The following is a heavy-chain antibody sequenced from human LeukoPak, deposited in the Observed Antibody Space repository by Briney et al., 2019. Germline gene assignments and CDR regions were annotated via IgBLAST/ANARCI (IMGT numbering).Heavy chain of an antibody. Sequence: PGGSLRLSCAASGFTFSSYAMSWVRQAPGRGLEWVSGIGVSGGTTYYADSVKGRFTISRDNSKNTLYLQMSSLRGEDTAVYYCAKGYCSSTNCHGDYWGQGTPVTVSS. D-gene: IGHD2-2*01. J-gene: IGHJ4*02. CDR2: IGVSGGTT. CDR3: AKGYCSSTNCHGDY. V-gene: IGHV3-23*01. CDR1: GFTFSSYA.